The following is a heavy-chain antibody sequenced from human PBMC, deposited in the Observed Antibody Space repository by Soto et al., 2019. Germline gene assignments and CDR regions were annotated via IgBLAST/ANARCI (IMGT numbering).Heavy chain of an antibody. D-gene: IGHD1-26*01. CDR2: INPNSGGT. J-gene: IGHJ6*02. Sequence: ASLNGSCKASGYTFTGYYIHWVRQAPGQGLEWMGWINPNSGGTNYAQKFQGRVTMTRDTSISTAYMELSRLRSDDTAVYYCARARSEPPYYYYYGMDVWGQGTTVTVSS. V-gene: IGHV1-2*02. CDR1: GYTFTGYY. CDR3: ARARSEPPYYYYYGMDV.